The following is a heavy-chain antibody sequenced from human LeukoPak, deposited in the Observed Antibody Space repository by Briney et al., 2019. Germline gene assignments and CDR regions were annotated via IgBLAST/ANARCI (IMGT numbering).Heavy chain of an antibody. V-gene: IGHV3-30-3*01. CDR1: GFTFSSYA. D-gene: IGHD3-3*01. CDR3: ARDRDYDLGYMDV. CDR2: ISYDGSNK. Sequence: GRTLRLSCAASGFTFSSYAMHWVRQAPGKGLEWVAVISYDGSNKYYADSVKGRFTISRDNSKNTLYLQMNSLRAEDTAVYYCARDRDYDLGYMDVWGKGTTVTVSS. J-gene: IGHJ6*03.